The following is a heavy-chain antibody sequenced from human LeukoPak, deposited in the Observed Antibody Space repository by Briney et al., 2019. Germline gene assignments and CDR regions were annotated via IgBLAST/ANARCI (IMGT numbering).Heavy chain of an antibody. D-gene: IGHD3-22*01. V-gene: IGHV3-23*01. J-gene: IGHJ4*02. CDR2: ISGSGGST. CDR1: GFTFSSYA. CDR3: AKDDSYGFYYYDSSGYPS. Sequence: QPGGSLRLSCAASGFTFSSYAMSWVRQAPGKGLEWVSAISGSGGSTYYVDSVKGRFTISRDNSKNTLYLQMNSLRAEDTAVYYCAKDDSYGFYYYDSSGYPSWGQGTLVTVSS.